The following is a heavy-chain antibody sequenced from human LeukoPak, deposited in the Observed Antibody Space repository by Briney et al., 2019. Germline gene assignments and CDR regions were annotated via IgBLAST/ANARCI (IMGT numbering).Heavy chain of an antibody. Sequence: SETLSLTCAVYGGSFSGYYWSWIRQPPGKGLEWIGEINHSGSTNYNPSLKSRVTISVGTSKNQFSLKLSSVTAADTAVYYCARGRTYYYGSGSLLWGQGTLVTVSS. J-gene: IGHJ4*02. V-gene: IGHV4-34*01. CDR2: INHSGST. CDR1: GGSFSGYY. D-gene: IGHD3-10*01. CDR3: ARGRTYYYGSGSLL.